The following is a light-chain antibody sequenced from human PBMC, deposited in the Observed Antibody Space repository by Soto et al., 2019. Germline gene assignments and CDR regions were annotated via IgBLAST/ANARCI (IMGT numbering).Light chain of an antibody. CDR1: SGHSSYA. Sequence: QAVVTQSPSASASLGASVKLTCTLSSGHSSYAIAWHQQQPEKGPRYLMKLNSDGSHSKGDGIPDRFSGSSSGAERYLTISSLQSEDEADYYCQTWGTGIHVVFGGGTKLTAL. CDR2: LNSDGSH. V-gene: IGLV4-69*01. CDR3: QTWGTGIHVV. J-gene: IGLJ2*01.